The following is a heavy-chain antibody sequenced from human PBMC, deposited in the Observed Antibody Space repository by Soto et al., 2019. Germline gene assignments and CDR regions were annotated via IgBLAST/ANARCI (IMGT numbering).Heavy chain of an antibody. D-gene: IGHD3-16*01. V-gene: IGHV1-69*13. CDR2: IIPIFGTA. J-gene: IGHJ4*02. CDR3: ARGGWGPPFDF. CDR1: GGTFSSYG. Sequence: ASVKVSCKASGGTFSSYGVSWVRQAPGQGLEWMGGIIPIFGTANYAQKFQGRVTITADESTSTAYMELSSLRSEDTALYFCARGGWGPPFDFWGQGTPVTVSS.